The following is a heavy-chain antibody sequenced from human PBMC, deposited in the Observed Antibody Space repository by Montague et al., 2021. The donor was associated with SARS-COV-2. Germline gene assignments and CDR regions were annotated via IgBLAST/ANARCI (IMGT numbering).Heavy chain of an antibody. V-gene: IGHV4-34*01. J-gene: IGHJ3*02. D-gene: IGHD2-15*01. CDR1: GGSFNGYY. CDR3: VRERECSGGSCYGPDDDAFDI. Sequence: SETLSLTCAVYGGSFNGYYWNWIRQPPGKGLEWIGEISDIGSTTYNPSLESRLTTSVDRSKNQFSLRLTSVTAADTVVYYCVRERECSGGSCYGPDDDAFDIWGQGTMVTVSS. CDR2: ISDIGST.